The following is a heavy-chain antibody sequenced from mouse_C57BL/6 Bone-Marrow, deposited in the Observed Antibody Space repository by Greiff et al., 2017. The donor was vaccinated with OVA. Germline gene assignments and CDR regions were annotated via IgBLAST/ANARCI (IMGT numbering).Heavy chain of an antibody. Sequence: QVHLKQPGAELVKPGASVKLSCKASGYTFTSYWMHWVKQRPGQGLEWIGMIHPNSGSTNYTEKFKSKATLTADNSSSTAYMQINGLTSEDSAVYYYARSGWNAYWGQGTLVTVSA. CDR1: GYTFTSYW. D-gene: IGHD1-1*02. J-gene: IGHJ3*01. V-gene: IGHV1-64*01. CDR2: IHPNSGST. CDR3: ARSGWNAY.